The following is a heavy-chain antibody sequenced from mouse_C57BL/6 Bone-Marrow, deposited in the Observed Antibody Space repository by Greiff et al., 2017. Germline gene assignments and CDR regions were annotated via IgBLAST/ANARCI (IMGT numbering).Heavy chain of an antibody. Sequence: VHLVESGAELVRPGTSVKMSCKASGYTFTNYWIGWAKQRPGHGLEWIGDIYPGGGYTNYNEKFKGKATLTADKSSSTAYMQFSSLTSEDSAIYYCARYYDGYYTYAMDYWGQGTAVTVSS. J-gene: IGHJ4*01. CDR3: ARYYDGYYTYAMDY. D-gene: IGHD2-3*01. CDR2: IYPGGGYT. CDR1: GYTFTNYW. V-gene: IGHV1-63*01.